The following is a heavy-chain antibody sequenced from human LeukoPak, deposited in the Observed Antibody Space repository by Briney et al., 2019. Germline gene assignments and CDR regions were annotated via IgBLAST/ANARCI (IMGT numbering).Heavy chain of an antibody. D-gene: IGHD6-19*01. V-gene: IGHV4-59*01. CDR3: ARDPGSSGWYVV. J-gene: IGHJ4*02. CDR2: IYYGGST. CDR1: GGSISSYY. Sequence: SETLSLTCTVSGGSISSYYWSWIRQPPGKGLEWIGYIYYGGSTNYNPSLKSRVTISVDTSKNQFSLKLSSVTAADTAVYYCARDPGSSGWYVVWGQGTLVTVSS.